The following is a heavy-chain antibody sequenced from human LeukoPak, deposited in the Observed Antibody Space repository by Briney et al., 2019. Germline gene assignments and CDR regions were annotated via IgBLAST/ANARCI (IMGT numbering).Heavy chain of an antibody. CDR2: INGDGRST. CDR3: ARGTSGWGFDL. V-gene: IGHV3-74*01. CDR1: GFTLSSYW. J-gene: IGHJ5*02. D-gene: IGHD6-19*01. Sequence: GASLRPSCAASGFTLSSYWLHWVCHTPGKGQVWVSRINGDGRSTGYADSAKGRFTISRDNAKNTLYLQMNSLRAEDTAVYYCARGTSGWGFDLWGQGTLVTVSS.